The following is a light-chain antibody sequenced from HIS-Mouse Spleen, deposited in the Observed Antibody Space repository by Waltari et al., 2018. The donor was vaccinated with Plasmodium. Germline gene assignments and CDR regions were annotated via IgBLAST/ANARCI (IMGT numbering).Light chain of an antibody. Sequence: SYELTQPPSVSVSPGQTASITCSGDKLGDKYAFWYQQKPGQSPWLVIYQDSKRPSGIPERFSGSNSGNTATLTISGTQAMDEADYYCQAWDSSTVVFGGGTKLTVL. CDR3: QAWDSSTVV. CDR2: QDS. J-gene: IGLJ2*01. V-gene: IGLV3-1*01. CDR1: KLGDKY.